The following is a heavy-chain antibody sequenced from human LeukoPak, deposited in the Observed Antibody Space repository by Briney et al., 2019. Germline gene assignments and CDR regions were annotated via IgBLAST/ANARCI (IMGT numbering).Heavy chain of an antibody. Sequence: SVKVSCKASGYTFSSYAISWVRQAPGQGLEWMGGIIPIFGTANYAQKFQGRVTITADKSTSTAYMELSSLRSEDTAVYYCARVANVDTAMASFDYWGQGTLVTVSS. D-gene: IGHD5-18*01. J-gene: IGHJ4*02. V-gene: IGHV1-69*06. CDR2: IIPIFGTA. CDR1: GYTFSSYA. CDR3: ARVANVDTAMASFDY.